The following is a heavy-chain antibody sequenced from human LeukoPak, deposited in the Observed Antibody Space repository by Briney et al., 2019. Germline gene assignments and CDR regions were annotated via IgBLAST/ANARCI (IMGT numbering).Heavy chain of an antibody. Sequence: PSETLSLTCTVSGGSISSSPSYWGWIRQPPGKGLECIGSFSYSGDTYYNPSLKSRITISVDTSKTQFSLKLASVTAADTAIYYCARLNLRGFTYGSPTGWFDPWGQGTLVTVSS. V-gene: IGHV4-39*01. CDR3: ARLNLRGFTYGSPTGWFDP. J-gene: IGHJ5*02. CDR1: GGSISSSPSY. CDR2: FSYSGDT. D-gene: IGHD5-18*01.